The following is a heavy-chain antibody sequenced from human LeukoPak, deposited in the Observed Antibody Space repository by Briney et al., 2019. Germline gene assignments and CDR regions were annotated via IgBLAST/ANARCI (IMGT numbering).Heavy chain of an antibody. CDR3: ARGAMRMDV. CDR2: INHSGST. D-gene: IGHD5-18*01. Sequence: PSETLSLTCAVYGGSVSGDYWSWIRQPPGKGLEWIGEINHSGSTNYNPSLKSRVTISVDTSKNQFSLKLSSVTAADTAVYYCARGAMRMDVWGQGTTVTVSS. V-gene: IGHV4-34*01. CDR1: GGSVSGDY. J-gene: IGHJ6*02.